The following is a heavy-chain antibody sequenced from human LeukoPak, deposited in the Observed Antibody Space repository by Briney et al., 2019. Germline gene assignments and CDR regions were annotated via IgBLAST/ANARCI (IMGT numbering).Heavy chain of an antibody. V-gene: IGHV1-46*01. CDR3: ARIRDGYNDAYDL. J-gene: IGHJ3*01. D-gene: IGHD5-24*01. CDR1: GYTFTDSY. Sequence: EASVKVSCKASGYTFTDSYVHWVRQAPGQVLGWMGLIDPDGGNTNYAQNFQGRVTLTRDTSTSTLYMELSSLRSEDTAIYYCARIRDGYNDAYDLWGQGTVVTVPS. CDR2: IDPDGGNT.